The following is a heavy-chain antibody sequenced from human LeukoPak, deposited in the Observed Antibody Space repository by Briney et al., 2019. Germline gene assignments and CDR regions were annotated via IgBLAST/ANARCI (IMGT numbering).Heavy chain of an antibody. Sequence: GRSLRLSCAASGFAFSNYGVHWVRQAPGKGLEWVAVISDDGNNQNYADSVKGRFIISRDNSKNTLYLQMNSLRAEDTAVYYCAKRVPAPLFDYWGQGTLVSVSS. J-gene: IGHJ4*02. D-gene: IGHD2-2*01. V-gene: IGHV3-30*18. CDR1: GFAFSNYG. CDR3: AKRVPAPLFDY. CDR2: ISDDGNNQ.